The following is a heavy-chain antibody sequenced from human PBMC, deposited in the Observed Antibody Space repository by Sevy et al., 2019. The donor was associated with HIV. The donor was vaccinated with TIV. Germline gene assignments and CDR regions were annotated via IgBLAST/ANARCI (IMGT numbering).Heavy chain of an antibody. CDR3: ARDRVPTYGMDV. V-gene: IGHV4-59*01. Sequence: SETLSLTCTVSGGSISSYYWSWIRQPPGKGLEWIGYIYYSGSTNYNPSLKSRVTISVDTSKNQFSLKLSSVTAADTAVYYCARDRVPTYGMDVWSQGTTVTVSS. CDR1: GGSISSYY. D-gene: IGHD2-2*01. J-gene: IGHJ6*02. CDR2: IYYSGST.